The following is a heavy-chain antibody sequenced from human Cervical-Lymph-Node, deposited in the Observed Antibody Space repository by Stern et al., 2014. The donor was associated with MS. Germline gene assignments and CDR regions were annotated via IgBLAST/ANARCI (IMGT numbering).Heavy chain of an antibody. CDR3: ARISLGSGIDY. CDR1: ENTFTGYY. V-gene: IGHV1-2*02. CDR2: INPNSGAT. J-gene: IGHJ4*02. D-gene: IGHD1-26*01. Sequence: DQLVESGAEVKKPGASAKVTCKTSENTFTGYYIHWVRQAPGQGLEWMGWINPNSGATNYAQRFQDRVSLTSDTSNSLAYMELDRLTSGDTAVYYCARISLGSGIDYWGQGSLVTVSS.